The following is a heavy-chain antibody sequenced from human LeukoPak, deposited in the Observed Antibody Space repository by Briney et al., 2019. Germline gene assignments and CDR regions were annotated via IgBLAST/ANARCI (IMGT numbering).Heavy chain of an antibody. CDR2: IRDDGGEI. J-gene: IGHJ4*02. CDR1: GFTFSSYW. V-gene: IGHV3-7*01. Sequence: GESLKISCEASGFTFSSYWMSWVRQAPGKGLEWVANIRDDGGEIYYVDSVKGRFTISRDNAKSSLFLQMNSLRAEDTAVYYCARDGGWKNDYWGQGTPVTVS. CDR3: ARDGGWKNDY. D-gene: IGHD6-19*01.